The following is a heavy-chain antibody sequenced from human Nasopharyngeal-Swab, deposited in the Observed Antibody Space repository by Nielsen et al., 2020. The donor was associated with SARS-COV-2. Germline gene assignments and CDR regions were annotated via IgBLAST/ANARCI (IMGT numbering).Heavy chain of an antibody. CDR3: ASDYYDSGGSGH. J-gene: IGHJ4*02. Sequence: GGSLRLSCAASGFNFSRCGVHWVRQAPGKGLDWVATLSSDARSEFYGDSVRGRFTISRDNSKNTLYVQMNSLRPEDTAVYYCASDYYDSGGSGHWGQGTLVTVSS. V-gene: IGHV3-30*04. D-gene: IGHD3-22*01. CDR1: GFNFSRCG. CDR2: LSSDARSE.